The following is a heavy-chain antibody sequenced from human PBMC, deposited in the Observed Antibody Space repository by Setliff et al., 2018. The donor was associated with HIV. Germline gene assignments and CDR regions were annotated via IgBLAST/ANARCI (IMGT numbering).Heavy chain of an antibody. Sequence: ASVKVSCKASGYTFTTYDITWVRQAPGQGLEWLGWISPYNGHTNFAQKFQGRVTMTTDTATRTAYMEVRSLRSDDTAVYYCARTDYGGNSGGNYFDYWGQGSLVTVSS. D-gene: IGHD4-17*01. CDR3: ARTDYGGNSGGNYFDY. CDR1: GYTFTTYD. J-gene: IGHJ4*02. V-gene: IGHV1-18*01. CDR2: ISPYNGHT.